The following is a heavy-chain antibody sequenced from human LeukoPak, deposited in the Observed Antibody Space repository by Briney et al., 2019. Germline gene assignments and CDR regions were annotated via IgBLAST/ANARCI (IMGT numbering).Heavy chain of an antibody. Sequence: ASVKVSCKASGGTLSSFAISWVRPAAGQGLEWMGRIISIFGKANYAQKFHGRVTITADKSTRTAYMELSSLRSEDTAVYYCARDASLEGASHYGMDVWGQGTTVTVSS. V-gene: IGHV1-69*04. CDR1: GGTLSSFA. CDR2: IISIFGKA. D-gene: IGHD3-16*01. CDR3: ARDASLEGASHYGMDV. J-gene: IGHJ6*02.